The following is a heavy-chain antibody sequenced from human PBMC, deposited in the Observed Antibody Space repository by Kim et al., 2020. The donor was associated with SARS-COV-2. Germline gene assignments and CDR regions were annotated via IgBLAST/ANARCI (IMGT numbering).Heavy chain of an antibody. CDR2: IYYSGST. V-gene: IGHV4-31*03. CDR1: GGSISSGGYY. Sequence: SETLSLTCTVSGGSISSGGYYWSWIRQHPGKGLEWIGYIYYSGSTYYNPSLKSRVTISVDTSKNQFSLKLSSVTAADTAVYYCARRRVVVPVGGMDVWGQGTTVTVSS. CDR3: ARRRVVVPVGGMDV. J-gene: IGHJ6*02. D-gene: IGHD2-2*01.